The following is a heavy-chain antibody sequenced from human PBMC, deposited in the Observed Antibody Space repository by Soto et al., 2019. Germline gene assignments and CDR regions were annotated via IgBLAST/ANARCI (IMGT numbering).Heavy chain of an antibody. D-gene: IGHD3-16*01. V-gene: IGHV3-48*03. CDR3: AGRVCR. CDR2: IHPGGQTI. J-gene: IGHJ6*02. CDR1: GFTFSSSE. Sequence: GGSLRLSCAASGFTFSSSEMYWVRQAPGKGLEWISYIHPGGQTIFYAESVKGRFTISRDNAKHSLYLQMNSLRAEDTAVYHCAGRVCRWGRGTTVTVSS.